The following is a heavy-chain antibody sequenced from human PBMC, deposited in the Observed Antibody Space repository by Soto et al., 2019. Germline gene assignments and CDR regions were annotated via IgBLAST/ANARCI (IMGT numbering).Heavy chain of an antibody. J-gene: IGHJ3*02. CDR1: GFTFSSYA. V-gene: IGHV3-23*01. D-gene: IGHD2-15*01. CDR3: AKWELCSGGSCYSDAFDI. CDR2: ISGSGGST. Sequence: GGSLRLSCAASGFTFSSYAMSWVRQAPGKGLEWVSAISGSGGSTYYTDSVKGRFTISRDNSKNTLYLQMNGLRAEDTAVYYCAKWELCSGGSCYSDAFDIWGQGTMVTVSS.